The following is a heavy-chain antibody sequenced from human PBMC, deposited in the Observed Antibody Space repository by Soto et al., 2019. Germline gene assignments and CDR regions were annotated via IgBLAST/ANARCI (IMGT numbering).Heavy chain of an antibody. J-gene: IGHJ4*02. D-gene: IGHD6-19*01. CDR3: ARKRTLKGWPSARDY. Sequence: SETLSLTCAVYGGSFSGYYWSWIRQPPGKGLEWLGEIKPSGSTNYNLSLKSRVTISVDTSRNHFSLNLSSVTAADTAVYYCARKRTLKGWPSARDYWGQGNLVTVP. V-gene: IGHV4-34*01. CDR1: GGSFSGYY. CDR2: IKPSGST.